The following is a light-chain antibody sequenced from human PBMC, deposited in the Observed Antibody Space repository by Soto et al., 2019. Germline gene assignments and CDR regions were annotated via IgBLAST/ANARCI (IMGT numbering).Light chain of an antibody. CDR2: LAS. CDR3: LQGLQTPWT. J-gene: IGKJ1*01. V-gene: IGKV2-28*01. Sequence: DIVLTQSPLSLPVTPGESASISCRSNQSLLHTDGYNYVDWYLQKPGQSPQILIFLASNRAPGVSDRFSGSGSGTDFTMKISRVQTDDVGLYFCLQGLQTPWTFGQGTKVELK. CDR1: QSLLHTDGYNY.